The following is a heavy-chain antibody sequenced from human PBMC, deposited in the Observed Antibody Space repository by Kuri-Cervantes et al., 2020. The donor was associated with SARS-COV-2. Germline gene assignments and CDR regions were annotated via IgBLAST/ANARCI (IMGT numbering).Heavy chain of an antibody. CDR2: IIPIFGTA. D-gene: IGHD6-13*01. CDR1: GGSFSGYG. V-gene: IGHV1-69*13. CDR3: ARGRDSSSWYDY. J-gene: IGHJ4*02. Sequence: SVKVSCKASGGSFSGYGVSWVRQAPGQGPEWVGEIIPIFGTANYAQEFQGRVTITADESARGVYMEVSSLRSDDTAVYYCARGRDSSSWYDYWGQGTPVTVSS.